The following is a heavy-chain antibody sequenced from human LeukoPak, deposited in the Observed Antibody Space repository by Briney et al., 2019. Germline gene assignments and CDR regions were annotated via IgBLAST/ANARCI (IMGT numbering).Heavy chain of an antibody. Sequence: SETLSLTCTVSGGSISSGDYYWSWIRQPPGKGLEWIGYIYYSGSTSYNPSLKSRVTILVDTSKNQFSLKLSSMTAADTAVYYCAIGGSYYAFDYWGQGTLVTVSS. J-gene: IGHJ4*02. CDR2: IYYSGST. D-gene: IGHD1-26*01. CDR1: GGSISSGDYY. CDR3: AIGGSYYAFDY. V-gene: IGHV4-30-4*08.